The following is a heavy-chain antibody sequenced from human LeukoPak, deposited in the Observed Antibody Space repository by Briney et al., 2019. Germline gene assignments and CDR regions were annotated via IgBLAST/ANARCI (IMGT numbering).Heavy chain of an antibody. V-gene: IGHV3-15*01. Sequence: GGSLRLSCAASGFTFSYAWMSWVRQAPGKGLEWVGRIKSKTDDGTTGYATPVKGRFTISRDDSKNTLYLQMNSLKTEDTAVYYCTTHFPVTTFYWGQGTLVPVSS. D-gene: IGHD4-17*01. CDR3: TTHFPVTTFY. CDR1: GFTFSYAW. CDR2: IKSKTDDGTT. J-gene: IGHJ4*02.